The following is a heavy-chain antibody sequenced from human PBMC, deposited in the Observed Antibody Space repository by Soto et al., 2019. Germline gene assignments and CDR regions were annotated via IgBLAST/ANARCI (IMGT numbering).Heavy chain of an antibody. D-gene: IGHD5-18*01. CDR3: ARDDGDVDTAMVHFDY. CDR2: ISYDGSNK. Sequence: GGSLRLSCAASGFTFSSYAMHWVRQAPGKGLEWVAVISYDGSNKYYADSVKGRFTISRDNSKNTLYLQMNSLRAEDTAVYYCARDDGDVDTAMVHFDYWGQGTLVTVSS. J-gene: IGHJ4*02. CDR1: GFTFSSYA. V-gene: IGHV3-30-3*01.